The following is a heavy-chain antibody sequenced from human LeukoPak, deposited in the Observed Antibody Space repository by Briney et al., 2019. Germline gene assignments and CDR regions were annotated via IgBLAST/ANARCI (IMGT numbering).Heavy chain of an antibody. J-gene: IGHJ4*02. CDR3: ATGRRNWNDPLGVDY. CDR1: GFTFNTYT. D-gene: IGHD1-1*01. V-gene: IGHV3-21*01. Sequence: GGSLRLSRAASGFTFNTYTMNWVRQAPGKGLEWVSSISSSSSYVYYADSMKGRFTISRDNAKSSLFLQMNSLRAEDTAVYYCATGRRNWNDPLGVDYWGQGTLVTVSS. CDR2: ISSSSSYV.